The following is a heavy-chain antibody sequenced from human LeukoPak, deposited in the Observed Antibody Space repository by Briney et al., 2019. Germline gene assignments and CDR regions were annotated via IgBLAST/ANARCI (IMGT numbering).Heavy chain of an antibody. Sequence: PGRSLRLSCAASGFTFSNYGMHWVRQAPGRGLEWVAVIWYDGSKRYYADSVMGRFTISRDNSKNTLYLEISSLRDEDTGVYYCSATDHFSTGWADYWGQGVLVTVSS. D-gene: IGHD6-19*01. V-gene: IGHV3-33*01. CDR2: IWYDGSKR. CDR1: GFTFSNYG. CDR3: SATDHFSTGWADY. J-gene: IGHJ4*02.